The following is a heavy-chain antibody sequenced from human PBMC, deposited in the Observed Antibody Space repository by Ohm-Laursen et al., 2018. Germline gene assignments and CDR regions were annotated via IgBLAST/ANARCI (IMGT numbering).Heavy chain of an antibody. V-gene: IGHV3-21*01. CDR1: GFTFNQYT. J-gene: IGHJ3*02. Sequence: SLRLSCSASGFTFNQYTMNWVRQAPGKGLEWVSSISSDSTHIYYADSVKGRFPDSVKGRFTVSRDNANNSLYLQMNSLRAEDTAVYYCARPDIWGQGTMVTVSS. CDR2: ISSDSTHI. CDR3: ARPDI.